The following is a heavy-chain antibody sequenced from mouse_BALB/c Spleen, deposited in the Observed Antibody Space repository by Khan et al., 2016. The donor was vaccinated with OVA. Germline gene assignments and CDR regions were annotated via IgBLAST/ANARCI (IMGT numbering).Heavy chain of an antibody. J-gene: IGHJ2*01. CDR2: ISCYNGAT. V-gene: IGHV1S34*01. Sequence: LVKTGASVKISCKASGYSFTGYYMHWVKQSHGKSLAWIGYISCYNGATSYNQKFKGKATFTVDTSSSTAYMQFNSLTSEDSAVYYGARGETYYGYGYWGQGTTLTVSS. D-gene: IGHD1-2*01. CDR1: GYSFTGYY. CDR3: ARGETYYGYGY.